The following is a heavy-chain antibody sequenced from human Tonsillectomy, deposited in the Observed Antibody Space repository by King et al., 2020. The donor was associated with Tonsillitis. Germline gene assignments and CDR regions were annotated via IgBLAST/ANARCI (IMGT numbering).Heavy chain of an antibody. CDR3: AREGAAAGGGDAFDI. D-gene: IGHD6-13*01. V-gene: IGHV1-46*01. Sequence: VQLVESGAEVKKPGASVKVSCKASGYTFTSYYMHWVRQAPGQGLKWMGIINPSGGSTSYAQKFQGRVTMTRDTSTSTVYMELSSLRSEDTAVYYCAREGAAAGGGDAFDIWGQGTMVTVSS. J-gene: IGHJ3*02. CDR2: INPSGGST. CDR1: GYTFTSYY.